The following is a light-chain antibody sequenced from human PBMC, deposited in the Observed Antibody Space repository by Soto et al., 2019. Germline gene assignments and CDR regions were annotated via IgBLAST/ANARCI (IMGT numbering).Light chain of an antibody. J-gene: IGLJ3*02. CDR2: EGA. CDR3: CSFAGSNTWV. CDR1: NSDVGGYNL. Sequence: QSVLTQVASVSGSPGQSITISCTGTNSDVGGYNLVSWYQQFPGEAPKLLIYEGAKRPSGVSHRFSGSKSGNTASLTISGLQAEDAAYYHCCSFAGSNTWVFGGGTKLTVL. V-gene: IGLV2-23*01.